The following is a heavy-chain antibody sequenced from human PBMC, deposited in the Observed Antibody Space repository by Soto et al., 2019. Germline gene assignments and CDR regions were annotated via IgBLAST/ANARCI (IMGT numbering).Heavy chain of an antibody. J-gene: IGHJ4*02. CDR3: ARWGQTPAAGPTFDY. V-gene: IGHV1-8*01. CDR2: MNPNSGNT. D-gene: IGHD6-13*01. Sequence: QVQLVQSGAEVKKPGASVKVSCKTSGYTFTSYDINWVRQATGQGLEWMGWMNPNSGNTGYAQKFQGRVSMTRSTSIITAYMELSSLTSEDSAVYYCARWGQTPAAGPTFDYWGQGTLVTVSS. CDR1: GYTFTSYD.